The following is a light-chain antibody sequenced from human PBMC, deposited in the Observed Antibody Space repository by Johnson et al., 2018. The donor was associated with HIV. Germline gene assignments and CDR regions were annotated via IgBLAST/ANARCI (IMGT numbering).Light chain of an antibody. Sequence: QSVLTQPPSVSAASGQRVDISCSGSSSNIENNYLSWYQQLPHTAPRLLISDNNKRPSGIPDRFSGSKSGTSATLGITGLQPGDEADYYCGTWDTSLSAGGVFGSGTKVTVL. J-gene: IGLJ1*01. CDR3: GTWDTSLSAGGV. CDR2: DNN. CDR1: SSNIENNY. V-gene: IGLV1-51*01.